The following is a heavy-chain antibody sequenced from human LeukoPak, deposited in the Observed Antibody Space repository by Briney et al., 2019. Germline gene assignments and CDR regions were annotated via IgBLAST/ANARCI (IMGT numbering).Heavy chain of an antibody. V-gene: IGHV1-18*01. CDR3: ARETGWLQGYYYYYYVDV. CDR2: ISAYNGNT. CDR1: GYTFTSYG. Sequence: ASVKVSCKASGYTFTSYGISWVRQAPGQGLEWMGWISAYNGNTNYAQKLQGRVTMTTDTSTSTAYMELRSLRSDDTAVYYCARETGWLQGYYYYYYVDVWGKGTTVTVSS. D-gene: IGHD5-24*01. J-gene: IGHJ6*03.